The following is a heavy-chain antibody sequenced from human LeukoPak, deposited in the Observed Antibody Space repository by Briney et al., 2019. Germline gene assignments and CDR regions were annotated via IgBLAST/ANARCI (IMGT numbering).Heavy chain of an antibody. CDR3: ARVSDVVVPAAMNYYYMDV. CDR2: IIPIFGKA. D-gene: IGHD2-2*01. Sequence: SVKVSCKASGGTFISYAISWVRQAPGQGLEWMGGIIPIFGKANYAQKFQGRVTITTDESTSTAYMELSSLRSEDTAVYYCARVSDVVVPAAMNYYYMDVWGKGTTVTVSS. V-gene: IGHV1-69*05. J-gene: IGHJ6*03. CDR1: GGTFISYA.